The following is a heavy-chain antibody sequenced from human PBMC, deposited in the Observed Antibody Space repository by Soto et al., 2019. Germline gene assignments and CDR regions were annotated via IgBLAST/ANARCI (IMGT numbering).Heavy chain of an antibody. Sequence: GASVKVSCKASGGTFSSYAISWVRQAPGQGLEWMGGIIPIFGTANYAQKFQGRVTITADESTSTAYMELSSLRSEDTAVYYCARVGKDGYNFRSYYFDYWGQGTLVTVSS. CDR1: GGTFSSYA. CDR2: IIPIFGTA. V-gene: IGHV1-69*13. J-gene: IGHJ4*02. D-gene: IGHD5-12*01. CDR3: ARVGKDGYNFRSYYFDY.